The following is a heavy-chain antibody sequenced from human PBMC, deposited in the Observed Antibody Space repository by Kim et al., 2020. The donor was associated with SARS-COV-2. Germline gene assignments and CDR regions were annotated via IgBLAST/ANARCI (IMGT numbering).Heavy chain of an antibody. CDR3: AREGGSGEAFDI. V-gene: IGHV1-2*02. Sequence: NYAQTFQGRVTITRDTSISTAYMELSRLRSDDTAVYYCAREGGSGEAFDIWGQGTMVTVSS. D-gene: IGHD1-26*01. J-gene: IGHJ3*02.